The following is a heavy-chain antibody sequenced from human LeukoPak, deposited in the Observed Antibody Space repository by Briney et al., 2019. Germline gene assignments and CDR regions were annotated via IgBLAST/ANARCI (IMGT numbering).Heavy chain of an antibody. D-gene: IGHD3-22*01. CDR1: GGPISSSRYY. CDR3: ARQTSIYSDSSGFYNY. V-gene: IGHV4-39*01. J-gene: IGHJ4*02. CDR2: IYYTGST. Sequence: SETLSLTCTVSGGPISSSRYYWGWIRQPPGKGLECIGGIYYTGSTYYNPSLKSRVTISVDTSKSQFSLKLSSVTAADTAVYYCARQTSIYSDSSGFYNYWGQGILVTVSS.